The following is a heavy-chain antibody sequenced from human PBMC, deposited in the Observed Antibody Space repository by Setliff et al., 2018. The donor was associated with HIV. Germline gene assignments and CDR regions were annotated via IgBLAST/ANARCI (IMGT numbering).Heavy chain of an antibody. D-gene: IGHD1-26*01. V-gene: IGHV3-74*01. J-gene: IGHJ5*02. Sequence: GGSLRLSCVASGFTFSRDWMLWVRQVPGKGLVWVSRINSDGSSTSYVDSVKGRFTISRDNARTSVYLEMRSLRVEDTAVYLCANLWEMGAWGQGTLVTVSS. CDR1: GFTFSRDW. CDR2: INSDGSST. CDR3: ANLWEMGA.